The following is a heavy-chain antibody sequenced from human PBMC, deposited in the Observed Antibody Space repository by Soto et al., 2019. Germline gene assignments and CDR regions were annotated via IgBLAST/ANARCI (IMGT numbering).Heavy chain of an antibody. D-gene: IGHD3-16*02. Sequence: WIRQPPGKGLEWVANIKQDGSEKYYVDSVKGRFTISRDNAKNSLYLQMNSLRAEDTAVYYCARETNYDYVWGSYRYYFDYWGQGTLVTVSS. V-gene: IGHV3-7*01. CDR3: ARETNYDYVWGSYRYYFDY. J-gene: IGHJ4*02. CDR2: IKQDGSEK.